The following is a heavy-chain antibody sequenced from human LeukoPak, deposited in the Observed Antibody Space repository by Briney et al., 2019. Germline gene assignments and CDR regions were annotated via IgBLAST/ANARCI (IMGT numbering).Heavy chain of an antibody. V-gene: IGHV1-8*01. CDR3: ARGEGYYYGSGSYYSLNWFDP. Sequence: XGWMNPNSGNTGYAQKFQGRVTMTRNTSISTAYMELSSLRSEDTAVYYCARGEGYYYGSGSYYSLNWFDPWGQGTLVTVSS. D-gene: IGHD3-10*01. J-gene: IGHJ5*02. CDR2: MNPNSGNT.